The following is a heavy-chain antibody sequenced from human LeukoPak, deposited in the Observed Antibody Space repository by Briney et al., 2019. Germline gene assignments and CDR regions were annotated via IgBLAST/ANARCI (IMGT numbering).Heavy chain of an antibody. J-gene: IGHJ3*02. CDR1: GGSISISSYY. CDR3: VRHFRDSGFDM. CDR2: ISYRGSI. Sequence: SETLSLTCTVSGGSISISSYYWDWIRQPPGKGLEWIGTISYRGSIYYNPTLRSRVTISVDTAKKQFSLKLGSVTAADTAVYYCVRHFRDSGFDMWGEGTMVTVSS. V-gene: IGHV4-39*01. D-gene: IGHD1-1*01.